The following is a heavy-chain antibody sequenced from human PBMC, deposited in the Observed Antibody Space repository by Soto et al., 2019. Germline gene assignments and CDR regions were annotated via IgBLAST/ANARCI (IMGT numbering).Heavy chain of an antibody. J-gene: IGHJ5*02. CDR2: IIPIFGTA. Sequence: QVQLVQSGAEVKKPGSSVKVSCKASGGTFSSYAISWVRQAPGQGLEWMGGIIPIFGTANYAQKFQGRVRXXADASTSTAYLDLSSLRSEDTAVYYCAIGGDYFLSRSGFDPWGQGTLVTVSS. CDR1: GGTFSSYA. V-gene: IGHV1-69*12. D-gene: IGHD4-17*01. CDR3: AIGGDYFLSRSGFDP.